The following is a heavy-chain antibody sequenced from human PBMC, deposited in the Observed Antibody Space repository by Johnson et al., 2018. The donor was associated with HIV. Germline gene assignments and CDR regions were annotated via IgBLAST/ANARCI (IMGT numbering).Heavy chain of an antibody. CDR2: IRYDGSNK. D-gene: IGHD1-7*01. Sequence: QVQLVESGGGLVQPGGSLRLPCAASEFTFSSYGMHWVRQAPGKGLEWVAFIRYDGSNKYYADSVKGRFTISRDNSKNTLYLQMNSLRAEDTAVYYCAKWGTITGTTGVFDIWGQGTMVTVSS. V-gene: IGHV3-30*02. CDR3: AKWGTITGTTGVFDI. CDR1: EFTFSSYG. J-gene: IGHJ3*02.